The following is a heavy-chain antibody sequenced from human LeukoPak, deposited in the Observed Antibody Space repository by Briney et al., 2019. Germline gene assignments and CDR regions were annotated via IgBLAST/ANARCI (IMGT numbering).Heavy chain of an antibody. Sequence: GGSLGLSCAASGFTFSSYAMHWVRQAPGKGLEWVAVISYDGSNKYYADSVKGRFTISRDNSKNTLYLQMNSLRAEDTAVYYCARDTQRGWYYYDTRGYYFDYWGQGTLVTVSS. D-gene: IGHD3-22*01. V-gene: IGHV3-30-3*01. CDR3: ARDTQRGWYYYDTRGYYFDY. J-gene: IGHJ4*02. CDR2: ISYDGSNK. CDR1: GFTFSSYA.